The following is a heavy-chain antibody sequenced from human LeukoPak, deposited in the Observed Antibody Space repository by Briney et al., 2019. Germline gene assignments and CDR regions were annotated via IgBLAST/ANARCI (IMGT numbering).Heavy chain of an antibody. CDR1: GFTFDDYA. V-gene: IGHV3-9*01. D-gene: IGHD3-22*01. J-gene: IGHJ2*01. Sequence: GGSLRLSCAASGFTFDDYAMHWVRQAPGKGLEWVSGISGNSGSIGYADSVKGRFTISRDNAKNPLYLQMYSLRAEDTALYYCAKNYYDSSGSRYFDLWGRGTLVTVSS. CDR2: ISGNSGSI. CDR3: AKNYYDSSGSRYFDL.